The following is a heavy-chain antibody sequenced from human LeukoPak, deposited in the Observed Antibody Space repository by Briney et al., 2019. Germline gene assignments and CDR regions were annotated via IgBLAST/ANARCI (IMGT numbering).Heavy chain of an antibody. CDR3: AKDGNWARFED. V-gene: IGHV3-23*01. CDR2: ITSRSTT. J-gene: IGHJ4*02. D-gene: IGHD7-27*01. CDR1: GFTFSSYS. Sequence: GGSLRLSCAAPGFTFSSYSMNWVRQAPGKGLEWVSGITSRSTTYYADSVKGRFTISRDNSKNMVWLQINSPTAEDTATYYCAKDGNWARFEDWGQGTLVTVSS.